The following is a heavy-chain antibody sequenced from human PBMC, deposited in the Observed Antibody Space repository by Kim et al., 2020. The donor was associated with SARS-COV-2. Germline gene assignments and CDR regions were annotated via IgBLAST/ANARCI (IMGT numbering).Heavy chain of an antibody. J-gene: IGHJ4*02. V-gene: IGHV4-4*02. D-gene: IGHD6-19*01. CDR1: GGSISSSNW. Sequence: SETLSLTCAVSGGSISSSNWWSWVRQPPGNGLEWIGEIYHSGSTNYNPSLKSRVTISVDKSKNQFSLKLSSVTAADTAVYYCAREGYSSGWYSTSHPFDYWGQGTLVTVSS. CDR3: AREGYSSGWYSTSHPFDY. CDR2: IYHSGST.